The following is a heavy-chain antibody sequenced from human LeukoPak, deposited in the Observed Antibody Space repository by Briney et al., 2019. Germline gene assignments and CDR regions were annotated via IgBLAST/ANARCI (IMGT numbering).Heavy chain of an antibody. V-gene: IGHV4-34*01. CDR1: GGSFSGYY. CDR2: INHSGST. Sequence: SETLSLTCAVYGGSFSGYYWSWIRQPPGKGLEWIGEINHSGSTNYNPSLKSRVTISVDTSKNQFSLKLGSVTAADTAVYYCAVTYYDFWSHFDYWGQGTLVTVSS. CDR3: AVTYYDFWSHFDY. D-gene: IGHD3-3*01. J-gene: IGHJ4*02.